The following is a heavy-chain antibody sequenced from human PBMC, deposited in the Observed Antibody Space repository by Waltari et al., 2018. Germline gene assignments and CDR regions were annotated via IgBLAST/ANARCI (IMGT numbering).Heavy chain of an antibody. CDR3: VASSTFAGGY. CDR2: IKYDGSNK. J-gene: IGHJ4*02. Sequence: QVQLVESGGGVVQPGGSLRLSCASGFTFGSYGMHWVRQAPGKGLEWVAFIKYDGSNKKYVDCVKGRFTISRDNSKNTLYLQMTSLRAEDTAVFFCVASSTFAGGYWGQGTLVTVSS. V-gene: IGHV3-30*02. CDR1: GFTFGSYG. D-gene: IGHD3-16*01.